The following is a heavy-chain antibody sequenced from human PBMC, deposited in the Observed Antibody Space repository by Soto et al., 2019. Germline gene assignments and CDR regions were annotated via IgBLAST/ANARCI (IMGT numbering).Heavy chain of an antibody. D-gene: IGHD3-22*01. V-gene: IGHV1-2*04. CDR3: ARSRKDDSSGYYSGYGMDV. CDR1: GYTFTGYY. J-gene: IGHJ6*02. Sequence: ASVKVSCKASGYTFTGYYMHWVRQAPGQGLEWMGWINPNSGGTNYAQKFQGWVTMTRDTSISTAYMELSRLRSDDTAVYYCARSRKDDSSGYYSGYGMDVWGQGSSVTVSS. CDR2: INPNSGGT.